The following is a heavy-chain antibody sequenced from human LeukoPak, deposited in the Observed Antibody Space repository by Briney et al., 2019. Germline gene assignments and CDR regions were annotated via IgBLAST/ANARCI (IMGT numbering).Heavy chain of an antibody. V-gene: IGHV3-33*01. CDR2: IWYDGSNK. CDR3: ARDQSTEMATATDY. D-gene: IGHD5-24*01. CDR1: GFTFSSYG. J-gene: IGHJ4*02. Sequence: GGSLRLSYAASGFTFSSYGMHWVRQAPGKGLEWVAVIWYDGSNKYYADSVKGRFTISRDNSKNTLYLQMNSLRAEDTAVYYCARDQSTEMATATDYWGQGTLVTVSS.